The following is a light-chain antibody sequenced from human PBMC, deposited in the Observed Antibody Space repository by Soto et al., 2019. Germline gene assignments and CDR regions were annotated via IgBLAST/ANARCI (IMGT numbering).Light chain of an antibody. CDR1: SSDIGTYNY. CDR2: DVN. CDR3: ASYAGSHSFV. V-gene: IGLV2-8*01. J-gene: IGLJ1*01. Sequence: QSALTQPPSASGSPGQSVTISCTGTSSDIGTYNYVSWYQQHPGKAPKVMIYDVNKRPSGVPDRFSGSKSGNTASLTVSWLQADDEADYYCASYAGSHSFVFGTGTKLTVL.